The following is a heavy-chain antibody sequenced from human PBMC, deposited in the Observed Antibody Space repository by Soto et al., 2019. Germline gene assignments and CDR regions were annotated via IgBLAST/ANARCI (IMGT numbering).Heavy chain of an antibody. V-gene: IGHV4-39*02. D-gene: IGHD6-13*01. J-gene: IGHJ4*02. CDR2: IFYDGST. Sequence: QLQLQESGPGLVKPSETLSLTCTVSGGPITNSNYYWGWIRQPPGKGLEWIGRIFYDGSTYYNPSLQSRVAIPVDTSRNLFALKLTSVTAAETAVYYCVRLVPATAAGDFWGQGTRVTVSS. CDR1: GGPITNSNYY. CDR3: VRLVPATAAGDF.